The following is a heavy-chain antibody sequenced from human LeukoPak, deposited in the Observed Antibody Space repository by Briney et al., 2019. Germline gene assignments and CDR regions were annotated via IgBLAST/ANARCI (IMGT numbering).Heavy chain of an antibody. V-gene: IGHV4-30-2*01. CDR1: GGSISSGGYS. CDR3: ARVGSIAARLTRNWYFDL. Sequence: SETLSLTCAVSGGSISSGGYSWSWLRQPPGKGLEWIGYIYHSGSTYYNPSLKSRVTISVDRSKNQFSLKLSSVTAADTAVYYCARVGSIAARLTRNWYFDLWGRGTLVTVSS. CDR2: IYHSGST. J-gene: IGHJ2*01. D-gene: IGHD6-6*01.